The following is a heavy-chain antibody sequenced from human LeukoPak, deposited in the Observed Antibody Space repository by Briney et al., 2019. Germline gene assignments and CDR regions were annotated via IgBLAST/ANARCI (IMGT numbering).Heavy chain of an antibody. Sequence: GGSLRLSCAASGFTFSSYPMSWVRQAPGKGLEWVSAISGSGGSTYYADSVKGRFTISRDNSKNTLYLQMNSLRAEDTAVYYCAKELGGGYYYDSSGYYEPLDYWGQGTLVTVSS. J-gene: IGHJ4*02. CDR1: GFTFSSYP. V-gene: IGHV3-23*01. CDR3: AKELGGGYYYDSSGYYEPLDY. D-gene: IGHD3-22*01. CDR2: ISGSGGST.